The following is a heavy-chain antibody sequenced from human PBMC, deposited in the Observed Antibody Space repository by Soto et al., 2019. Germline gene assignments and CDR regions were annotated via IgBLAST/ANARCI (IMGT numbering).Heavy chain of an antibody. CDR3: ARGVGGYSWFDP. CDR2: IIPILGIA. Sequence: QVQLVQSGAEVKKPGSSVKVSCKASGGTFSSYTISWVRQAPGQGLEWMGRIIPILGIANYAQKFQGRVTIAADKATSTAYMELSSLRSGDTAVYYCARGVGGYSWFDPWGQGTLVTVSS. CDR1: GGTFSSYT. V-gene: IGHV1-69*02. D-gene: IGHD1-26*01. J-gene: IGHJ5*02.